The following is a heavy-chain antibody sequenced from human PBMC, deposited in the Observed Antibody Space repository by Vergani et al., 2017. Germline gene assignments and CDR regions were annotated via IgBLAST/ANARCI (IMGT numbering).Heavy chain of an antibody. CDR1: GGSISSYY. J-gene: IGHJ4*02. D-gene: IGHD4-17*01. CDR2: IYYSGST. CDR3: ARTTVTTAFDY. V-gene: IGHV4-59*01. Sequence: QVQLQESGPGLVKPSETLSLTCTVSGGSISSYYWSWIRQPPGKGLEWIGYIYYSGSTNYNPSLKSRVTISVDTSKNQFSLKLSSVTAADTAVYYCARTTVTTAFDYGGEGTLVTVSS.